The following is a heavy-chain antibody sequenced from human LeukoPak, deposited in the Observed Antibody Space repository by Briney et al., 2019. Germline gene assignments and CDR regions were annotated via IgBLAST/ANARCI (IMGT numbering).Heavy chain of an antibody. CDR3: ARRRSGNNYYYGMDV. Sequence: GGSLRLSCAASGFTFSSYGMHWVRQAPGKGLEWVAVIWYDGSNKYYADSVKGRFTISRDNSKNTLYLQMNSLRAEDTAVYYCARRRSGNNYYYGMDVWGQGTTVTVSS. CDR2: IWYDGSNK. V-gene: IGHV3-33*01. J-gene: IGHJ6*02. D-gene: IGHD3-3*01. CDR1: GFTFSSYG.